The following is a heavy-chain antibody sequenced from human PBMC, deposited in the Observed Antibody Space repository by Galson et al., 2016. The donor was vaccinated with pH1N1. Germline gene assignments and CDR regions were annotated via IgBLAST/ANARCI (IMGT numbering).Heavy chain of an antibody. J-gene: IGHJ4*01. Sequence: SLRLSCAASGFTFSSYAMIWVRQAPGKGLEWVSTISGNGGSTYYADSVKGRFTVSRGSSMNTLYLQMNSLRAEVTAVDYCVKDLRDIVMLIDLTQYWGQGTLVTVSS. CDR3: VKDLRDIVMLIDLTQY. CDR1: GFTFSSYA. V-gene: IGHV3-23*01. CDR2: ISGNGGST. D-gene: IGHD3-16*01.